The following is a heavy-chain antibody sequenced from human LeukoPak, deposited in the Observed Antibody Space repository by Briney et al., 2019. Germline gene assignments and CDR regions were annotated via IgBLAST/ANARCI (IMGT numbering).Heavy chain of an antibody. D-gene: IGHD6-19*01. CDR3: ARDIVSEVAGNTPEYYFDY. Sequence: GGSLRLSCAASGFTFSSYGMHWVRQAPGKGLEWVAFIRYDGSNKYYADSVKGRFTISRDNSKNTLYLQMNSLRAEDTAVYYCARDIVSEVAGNTPEYYFDYWGQGTLVTVSS. V-gene: IGHV3-30*02. CDR1: GFTFSSYG. CDR2: IRYDGSNK. J-gene: IGHJ4*02.